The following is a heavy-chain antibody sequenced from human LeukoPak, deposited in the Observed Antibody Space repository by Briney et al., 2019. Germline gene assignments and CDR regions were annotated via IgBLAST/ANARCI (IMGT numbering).Heavy chain of an antibody. V-gene: IGHV1-8*01. CDR2: MNPNSGNT. Sequence: ASVKVSCKASGYTFTSYDFNWLRQATGQGPEWMGWMNPNSGNTGYAQKFQGRVTMTRNTSISTAYMELSSLRSEDTAVYYCARGYTAMVFFDYWGQGTLVTVSS. CDR1: GYTFTSYD. J-gene: IGHJ4*02. D-gene: IGHD5-18*01. CDR3: ARGYTAMVFFDY.